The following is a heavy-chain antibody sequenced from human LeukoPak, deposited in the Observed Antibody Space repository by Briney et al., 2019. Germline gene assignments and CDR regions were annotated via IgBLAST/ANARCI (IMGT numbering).Heavy chain of an antibody. V-gene: IGHV3-23*01. CDR2: ISAGGGTT. D-gene: IGHD5-12*01. CDR3: AKDRAAYSGAHGFDY. Sequence: EAGGSLRLSCAASGFTFSSYAMSWVRQAPGKGLEWVSHISAGGGTTYYADSVKGRFTISRDNSKNTLYLQMSSLRAEDTAVYYCAKDRAAYSGAHGFDYWGQGTLVTVSS. CDR1: GFTFSSYA. J-gene: IGHJ4*02.